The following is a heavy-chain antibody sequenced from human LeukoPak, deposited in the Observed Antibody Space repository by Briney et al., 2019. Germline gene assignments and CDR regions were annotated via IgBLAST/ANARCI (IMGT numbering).Heavy chain of an antibody. D-gene: IGHD3-22*01. J-gene: IGHJ5*02. CDR3: ARDSQYDSSGHAP. Sequence: SETLSLTCSVSGGSISSSSYYWAWIRQPPGKGLEWIGSIHYTGSTYYSASLKSRVTISVDTSKNQFSLKLTSVTAADTAVYYCARDSQYDSSGHAPWGQGTLVTVSS. CDR1: GGSISSSSYY. CDR2: IHYTGST. V-gene: IGHV4-39*07.